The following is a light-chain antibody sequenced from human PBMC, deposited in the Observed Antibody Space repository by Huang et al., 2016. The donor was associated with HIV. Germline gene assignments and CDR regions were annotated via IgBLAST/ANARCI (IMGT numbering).Light chain of an antibody. CDR3: QQRRNWPPFT. CDR2: DAS. J-gene: IGKJ3*01. V-gene: IGKV3-11*01. CDR1: YVIGTD. Sequence: EILLTQSPATLSLSPGDRATLSCRAGYVIGTDLAWYQQKPGQAPRLLIYDASTRAAHIPDRFGGSGSWTEFTLTINNLEPGDYAIYFCQQRRNWPPFTFGPGTRVDIK.